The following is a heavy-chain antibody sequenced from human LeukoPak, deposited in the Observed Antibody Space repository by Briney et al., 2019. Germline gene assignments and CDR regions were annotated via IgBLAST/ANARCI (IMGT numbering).Heavy chain of an antibody. Sequence: GGSLRLSCAASEFTFSSYWMNWVRQAPGKGLEWVSFISSLSGTREYADSVKGRFTISRDNAKNSLYLQMNSLRVEDTAVYYCARDQGGSYSYWGQGTLVTVSS. CDR1: EFTFSSYW. V-gene: IGHV3-48*01. CDR3: ARDQGGSYSY. D-gene: IGHD1-26*01. J-gene: IGHJ4*02. CDR2: ISSLSGTR.